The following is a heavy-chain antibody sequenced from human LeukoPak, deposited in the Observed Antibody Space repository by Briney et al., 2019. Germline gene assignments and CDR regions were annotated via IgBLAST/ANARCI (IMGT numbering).Heavy chain of an antibody. CDR3: ARGTDVDTSFDY. J-gene: IGHJ4*02. V-gene: IGHV4-30-2*01. CDR2: IYRGGNS. CDR1: GGSISNGASS. Sequence: SETLSLTCAVSGGSISNGASSWTWIRQPPGKGLEWIGYIYRGGNSYYSSSLRGRVTISMDRSKNQFSLNLRSVTAADTAVYYCARGTDVDTSFDYWGPGILVTVSS. D-gene: IGHD5-18*01.